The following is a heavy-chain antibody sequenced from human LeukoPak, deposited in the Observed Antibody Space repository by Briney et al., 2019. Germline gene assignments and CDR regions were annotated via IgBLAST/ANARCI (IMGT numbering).Heavy chain of an antibody. V-gene: IGHV3-9*01. CDR2: ISWNSGSI. D-gene: IGHD3-10*01. J-gene: IGHJ3*02. Sequence: PGRSLRLSCAASGFTFDDYAMHWVRQAPGKGLEWVSGISWNSGSIGYADSVKGRFTISRDNAKNSLYLQMNSLRAEDTALYYCAKDLHYMSTDAFDIWGQGTMVTVSS. CDR3: AKDLHYMSTDAFDI. CDR1: GFTFDDYA.